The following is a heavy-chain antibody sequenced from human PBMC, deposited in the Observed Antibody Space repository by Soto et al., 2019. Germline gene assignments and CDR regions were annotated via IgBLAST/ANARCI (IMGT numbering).Heavy chain of an antibody. CDR1: GGTFSSYA. CDR2: IIPIFGTA. D-gene: IGHD6-13*01. J-gene: IGHJ5*02. V-gene: IGHV1-69*13. Sequence: SVKVSCKASGGTFSSYAISWVRQAPGQGLEWMGGIIPIFGTANYAQKFQGRVTITADESTSTAYMELSSLRSEDTAVYYCARPTYSSSWHTYNWFDPWGQGTLVTVSS. CDR3: ARPTYSSSWHTYNWFDP.